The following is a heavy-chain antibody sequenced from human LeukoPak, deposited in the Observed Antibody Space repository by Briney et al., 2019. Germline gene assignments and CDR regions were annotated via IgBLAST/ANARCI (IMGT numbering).Heavy chain of an antibody. CDR2: ISYDGSNK. CDR3: ANDRSSGWYDGGSLDY. D-gene: IGHD6-19*01. CDR1: GFTFSDYY. Sequence: GGSLRLSCAASGFTFSDYYMSWIRQAPGKGLEWVAVISYDGSNKYYADSVKGRFTISRDNSKNTLYLQMNSLRAEDTAVYYCANDRSSGWYDGGSLDYWGQGTLVTVSS. V-gene: IGHV3-30*18. J-gene: IGHJ4*02.